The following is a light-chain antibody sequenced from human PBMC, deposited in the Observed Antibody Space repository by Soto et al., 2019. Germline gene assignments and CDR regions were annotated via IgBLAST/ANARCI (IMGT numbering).Light chain of an antibody. CDR2: AAS. CDR3: QQSYSSWAT. J-gene: IGKJ4*01. V-gene: IGKV1-39*01. Sequence: DIQMTQSPSSLSASVGDRVTITCRARQSISNYLNWYQLKPGKVPKLLIYAASTLQTGVPSRFSGSGSGTDFTLTISSLHPEDSASYYCQQSYSSWATFGGGTKVEIK. CDR1: QSISNY.